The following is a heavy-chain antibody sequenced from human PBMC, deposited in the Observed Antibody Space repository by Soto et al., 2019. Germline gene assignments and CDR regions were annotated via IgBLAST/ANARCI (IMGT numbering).Heavy chain of an antibody. D-gene: IGHD1-7*01. J-gene: IGHJ6*02. CDR2: ISYDGSNK. Sequence: QVQLVESGGGVVQPGRSLRLSCAASGFTFSSYGMHWVRQAPGKGLEWVAVISYDGSNKYYADSVKGRFTISRENSKNTLYLQMNSLRAEDTAVYYCAKDRKTGTKGHYYGMDVWGQGTTVTVSS. CDR3: AKDRKTGTKGHYYGMDV. V-gene: IGHV3-30*18. CDR1: GFTFSSYG.